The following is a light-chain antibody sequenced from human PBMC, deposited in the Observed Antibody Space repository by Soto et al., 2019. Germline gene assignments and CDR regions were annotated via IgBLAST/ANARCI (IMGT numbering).Light chain of an antibody. V-gene: IGKV3-15*01. CDR2: DTS. Sequence: EILITQSAATLTLSPGEGATFACEASQGIGDSLAWYQQKPGQAPRLLISDTSIRDTGVPARFSGSRSGAEFTLTITSLQSEDFAVYYCQHYVTWPLTFGQGTKVDIK. CDR3: QHYVTWPLT. CDR1: QGIGDS. J-gene: IGKJ1*01.